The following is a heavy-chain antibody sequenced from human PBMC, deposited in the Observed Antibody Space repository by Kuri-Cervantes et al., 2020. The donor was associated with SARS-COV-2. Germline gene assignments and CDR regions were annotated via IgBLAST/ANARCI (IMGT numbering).Heavy chain of an antibody. CDR2: INHSGST. CDR1: GESFSGYY. V-gene: IGHV4-34*01. Sequence: GSLRLSCAVYGESFSGYYWNWIRQPPGKGLEWIGEINHSGSTNYNPSLKSRVTISVDTSKNQFSLKLNSVIAADTAVYYCARGLRTRGVRSDFWSGPHYFDYWGQGTLVTVSS. CDR3: ARGLRTRGVRSDFWSGPHYFDY. D-gene: IGHD3-3*01. J-gene: IGHJ4*02.